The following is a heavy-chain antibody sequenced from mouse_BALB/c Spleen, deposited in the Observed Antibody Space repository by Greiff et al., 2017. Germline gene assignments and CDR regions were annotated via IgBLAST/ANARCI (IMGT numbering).Heavy chain of an antibody. V-gene: IGHV1-15*01. D-gene: IGHD2-4*01. CDR1: GYTFTDYE. CDR2: IDPETGGT. Sequence: QVQLQQSGAELVRPGASVTLSCKASGYTFTDYEMHWVKQTPVHGLEWIGAIDPETGGTAYNQKFKGKATLTADKSSSTAYMELRSLTSEDSAVYYCTRRTTMITTGYFDYWGQGTTLTVSS. CDR3: TRRTTMITTGYFDY. J-gene: IGHJ2*01.